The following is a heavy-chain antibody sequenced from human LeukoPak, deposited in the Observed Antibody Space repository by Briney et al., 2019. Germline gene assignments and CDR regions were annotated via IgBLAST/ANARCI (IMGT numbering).Heavy chain of an antibody. CDR1: GDSISSSSYY. V-gene: IGHV4-39*07. Sequence: SETLSLTCTVSGDSISSSSYYWGWIRQPPGKGLEWLGSIYYSGSTYYNPSLKSRVTISVDTSKNQFSLKLSSVTAADTAVYYCARDSDRYYYDSSGTASWWFDPWGQGTLVAVSS. CDR2: IYYSGST. D-gene: IGHD3-22*01. CDR3: ARDSDRYYYDSSGTASWWFDP. J-gene: IGHJ5*02.